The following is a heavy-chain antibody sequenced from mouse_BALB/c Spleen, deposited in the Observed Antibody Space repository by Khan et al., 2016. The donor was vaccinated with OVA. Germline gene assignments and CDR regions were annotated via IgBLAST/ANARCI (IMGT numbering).Heavy chain of an antibody. D-gene: IGHD2-4*01. CDR1: GFAFTTYY. Sequence: QVQLKQSGPELVKPGASVRISCKASGFAFTTYYIHWVKQRPGQGLEWIGWIYPGNVNTKYNEKFKGKATLTADKSSSTVYMQLISLTSEDSAVYFCARDDYFVGDVRDYWGQGTSVTVSS. V-gene: IGHV1S56*01. CDR2: IYPGNVNT. CDR3: ARDDYFVGDVRDY. J-gene: IGHJ4*01.